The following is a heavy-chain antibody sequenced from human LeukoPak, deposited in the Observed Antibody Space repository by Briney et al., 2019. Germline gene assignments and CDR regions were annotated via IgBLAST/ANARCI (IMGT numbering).Heavy chain of an antibody. D-gene: IGHD4-17*01. CDR1: GFTLSTYD. CDR2: VETSGHT. Sequence: PGGSLRLSCAASGFTLSTYDMHWVRQAPGEGLEWVAAVETSGHTFYPDSVEGQFTISRENARNSVYLQMNSLRAGDTAVYYCVRSFYGDHPYWGQGTLVTVSS. V-gene: IGHV3-13*01. CDR3: VRSFYGDHPY. J-gene: IGHJ4*02.